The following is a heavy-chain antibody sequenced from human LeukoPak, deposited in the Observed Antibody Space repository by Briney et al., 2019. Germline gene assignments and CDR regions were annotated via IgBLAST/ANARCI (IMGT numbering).Heavy chain of an antibody. Sequence: ASVKVSCKASGYSFTSYGFNWVRQAPGQGLEWMGWMSAYNGKTNYAHSLQGRVTVTADTSTSTAYMELRSLRSEDTAVYYCARGMGYSYGHTQGAFDIWGQGTMATVSS. CDR1: GYSFTSYG. CDR2: MSAYNGKT. J-gene: IGHJ3*02. D-gene: IGHD3-16*01. V-gene: IGHV1-18*01. CDR3: ARGMGYSYGHTQGAFDI.